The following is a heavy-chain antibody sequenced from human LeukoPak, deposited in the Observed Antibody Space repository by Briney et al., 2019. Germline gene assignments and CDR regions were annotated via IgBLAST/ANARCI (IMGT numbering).Heavy chain of an antibody. V-gene: IGHV1-8*01. CDR2: MSPNSGDT. CDR1: GYTFTSSD. D-gene: IGHD3-10*01. CDR3: ARVGLRGSGTHHDWFDS. J-gene: IGHJ5*01. Sequence: ASVRVSCKASGYTFTSSDINWVRQATGEGLEWMGWMSPNSGDTDYAQKFQGRVTMTRDTSINTAYMELSSLRSEDTAVYYCARVGLRGSGTHHDWFDSWGQGTLITVSS.